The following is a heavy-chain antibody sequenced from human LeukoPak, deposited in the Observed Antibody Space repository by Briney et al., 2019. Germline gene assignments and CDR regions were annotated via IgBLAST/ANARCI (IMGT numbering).Heavy chain of an antibody. J-gene: IGHJ4*02. CDR2: INGDRSST. Sequence: GGSLRLSCAASGFTSSSYLMHWVRQAPGERLGWVSHINGDRSSTSHRDAVKGRVTIPRDNAKNTLYLQINSLTAEVSAVYFCARDRSYNPDYRGQGALVTVSS. CDR3: ARDRSYNPDY. D-gene: IGHD5-24*01. V-gene: IGHV3-74*01. CDR1: GFTSSSYL.